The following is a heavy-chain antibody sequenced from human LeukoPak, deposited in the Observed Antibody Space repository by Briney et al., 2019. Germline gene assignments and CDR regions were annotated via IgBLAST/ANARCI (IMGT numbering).Heavy chain of an antibody. CDR1: GFTFSSYA. V-gene: IGHV3-23*01. J-gene: IGHJ4*02. Sequence: GGSLRLTCAASGFTFSSYAMSWVRQAPGKGLEWISAISESGGSTYYADSVKGRFTISRDNSKNTLYLQMNSLRAEDTAVYYCANDSNDYGDYNYFDFWGQGTLVTVSS. CDR2: ISESGGST. D-gene: IGHD4-17*01. CDR3: ANDSNDYGDYNYFDF.